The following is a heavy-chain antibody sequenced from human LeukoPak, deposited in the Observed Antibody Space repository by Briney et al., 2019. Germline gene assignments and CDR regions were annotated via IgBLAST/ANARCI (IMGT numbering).Heavy chain of an antibody. Sequence: SETLSLTCAVSGGSLSGPNWWSWVRQPPGKGLEWIGEFHHSGGTNYNPSLKSRVTISIDKSNNQFSLKLTSVTAADTAVYYCARNGAFAVEYWGRGSLVTVSS. D-gene: IGHD1-1*01. CDR2: FHHSGGT. V-gene: IGHV4-4*02. CDR3: ARNGAFAVEY. J-gene: IGHJ4*02. CDR1: GGSLSGPNW.